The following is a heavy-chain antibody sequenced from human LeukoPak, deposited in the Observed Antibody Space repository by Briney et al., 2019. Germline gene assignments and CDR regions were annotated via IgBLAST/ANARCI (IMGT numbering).Heavy chain of an antibody. Sequence: PGGSLRLSCAASGFTFSSYSMNWVRQAPGKGLEWVSSISSSSSYIYYADLVKGRFTISRDNAKKSLYLQMKSLRAEDTAVYYCARETYYYDSSGYYYGYFDYWGQGTLVTVSS. CDR3: ARETYYYDSSGYYYGYFDY. CDR1: GFTFSSYS. CDR2: ISSSSSYI. J-gene: IGHJ4*02. D-gene: IGHD3-22*01. V-gene: IGHV3-21*01.